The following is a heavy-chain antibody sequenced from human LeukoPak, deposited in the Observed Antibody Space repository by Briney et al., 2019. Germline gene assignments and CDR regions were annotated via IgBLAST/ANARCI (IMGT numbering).Heavy chain of an antibody. CDR1: GGSTSSSSFY. D-gene: IGHD3-22*01. CDR2: ISYSGST. CDR3: ARLRAYYYDSSGYYNFDF. J-gene: IGHJ4*02. V-gene: IGHV4-39*01. Sequence: KPSETLSLTCTVSGGSTSSSSFYWGWIRQPPGKGLECIVRISYSGSTYYNPAHQRRFTITVNTAKNQFSLRLSSVTAADTAVYYCARLRAYYYDSSGYYNFDFWGQGTLVTVSS.